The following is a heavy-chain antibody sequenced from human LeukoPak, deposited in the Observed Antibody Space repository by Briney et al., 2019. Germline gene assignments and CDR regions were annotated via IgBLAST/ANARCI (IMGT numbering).Heavy chain of an antibody. D-gene: IGHD2-15*01. CDR2: INTNTGNP. J-gene: IGHJ6*02. Sequence: ASVKVSCKASGYTFTSYAMNWVRQAPGQGLEWMGWINTNTGNPTYAQGFTGRFVFSLDTSVSTAYLQISSLKAEDTAVYYCARDSGENYYYGMDVWGQGTTVTVSS. CDR3: ARDSGENYYYGMDV. CDR1: GYTFTSYA. V-gene: IGHV7-4-1*02.